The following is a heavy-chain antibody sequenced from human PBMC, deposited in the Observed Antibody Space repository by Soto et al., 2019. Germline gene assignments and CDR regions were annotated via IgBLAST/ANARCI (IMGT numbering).Heavy chain of an antibody. CDR3: FRGGVTSRTFDY. D-gene: IGHD3-16*01. CDR2: IFPDDSDT. V-gene: IGHV5-51*01. J-gene: IGHJ4*02. CDR1: GYIIKNYW. Sequence: GASLKISCNASGYIIKNYWIGWVRQMPGQGLEWMGIIFPDDSDTRYSPSFQGHVTISVDKFISTAYVQWSSLKASDSAIYYCFRGGVTSRTFDYWGQGTLFTVSS.